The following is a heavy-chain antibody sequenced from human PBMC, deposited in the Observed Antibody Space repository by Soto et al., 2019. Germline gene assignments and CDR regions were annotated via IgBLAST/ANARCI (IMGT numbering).Heavy chain of an antibody. J-gene: IGHJ4*02. CDR1: GGTFSSYA. V-gene: IGHV1-69*06. CDR3: ARGWHSAGGSSTPFDY. D-gene: IGHD6-25*01. Sequence: QVQLVQSGAEVKKPGSSVKVSCKASGGTFSSYAISWVRQAPGQGLEWMGGIIPIFGTANYAQKFQGRVTITADKSTSTAYMELISLRSEDTAVYYCARGWHSAGGSSTPFDYWGQGTLVTVSS. CDR2: IIPIFGTA.